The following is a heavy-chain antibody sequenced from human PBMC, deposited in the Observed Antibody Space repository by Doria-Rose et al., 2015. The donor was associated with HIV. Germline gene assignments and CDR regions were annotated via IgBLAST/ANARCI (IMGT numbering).Heavy chain of an antibody. Sequence: ISSSSYYWGWIRQSPGEGLEWIGSIYYSGSTYYNPSLKSRVTISVDRSKNQVSLKLSSVTAADTAVYYCARGSYCSSTTCCAAHPFDAFDIWGRGTKVTVSS. J-gene: IGHJ3*02. CDR1: ISSSSYY. CDR2: IYYSGST. D-gene: IGHD2-2*01. CDR3: ARGSYCSSTTCCAAHPFDAFDI. V-gene: IGHV4-39*07.